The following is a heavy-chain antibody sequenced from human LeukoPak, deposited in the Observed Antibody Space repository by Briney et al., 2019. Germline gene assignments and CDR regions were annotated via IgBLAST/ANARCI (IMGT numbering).Heavy chain of an antibody. J-gene: IGHJ4*02. CDR1: GFTFSSYS. V-gene: IGHV3-21*01. CDR3: ARDRHYDSSGYYPDY. Sequence: GGSLRLSCAVSGFTFSSYSMNWVRQAPGKGLEWVSSISSSSSYIYYADSVKGRFTISRDNAKNSLYLQMNSLRAEDTAVYYCARDRHYDSSGYYPDYWGQGTLVTVSS. D-gene: IGHD3-22*01. CDR2: ISSSSSYI.